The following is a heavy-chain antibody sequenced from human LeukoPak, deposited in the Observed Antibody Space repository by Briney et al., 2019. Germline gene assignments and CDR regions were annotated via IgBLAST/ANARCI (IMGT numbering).Heavy chain of an antibody. V-gene: IGHV3-64D*09. Sequence: GGSLRLSCSASGFTFSRYAMHWVRQAPGKGLEYVSGINDNGGRTHYGDSVKGRFSISRDNSKNTLHLQMSTLRAEDTALYYCVKDVGGSYAFDYWGQGTLVTVPS. D-gene: IGHD1-26*01. CDR1: GFTFSRYA. CDR3: VKDVGGSYAFDY. CDR2: INDNGGRT. J-gene: IGHJ4*02.